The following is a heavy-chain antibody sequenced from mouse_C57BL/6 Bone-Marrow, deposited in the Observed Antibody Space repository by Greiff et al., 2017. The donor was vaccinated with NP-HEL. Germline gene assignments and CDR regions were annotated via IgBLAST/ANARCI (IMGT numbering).Heavy chain of an antibody. D-gene: IGHD1-3*01. Sequence: EVNVVESGGGLVQSGRSLRLSCATSGFTFSDFYMEWVRQAPGKGLEWIAASRNKANDYTTEYSASVKGRFIVSRDTSQSILYLQMNALRAEDTAIYYCARDAWGYRYFDVWGTGTTVTVSS. CDR2: SRNKANDYTT. CDR3: ARDAWGYRYFDV. J-gene: IGHJ1*03. CDR1: GFTFSDFY. V-gene: IGHV7-1*01.